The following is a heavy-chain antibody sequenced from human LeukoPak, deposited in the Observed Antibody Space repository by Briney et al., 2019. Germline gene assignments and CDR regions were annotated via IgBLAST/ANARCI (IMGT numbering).Heavy chain of an antibody. CDR2: ISSSGDRT. V-gene: IGHV3-23*01. Sequence: GGSLRLSCAASGFTSSSYAMSWVRQAPGMGLEWVSAISSSGDRTYYPDSVKGRFTISRDNSKNTLYLQMNSLRAEDTAVYYCAKEMYSSGWFDYWGQGTLVTVSS. J-gene: IGHJ5*01. CDR3: AKEMYSSGWFDY. D-gene: IGHD6-19*01. CDR1: GFTSSSYA.